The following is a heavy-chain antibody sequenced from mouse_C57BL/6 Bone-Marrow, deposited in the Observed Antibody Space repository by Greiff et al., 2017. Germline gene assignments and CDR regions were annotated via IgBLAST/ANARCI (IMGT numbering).Heavy chain of an antibody. CDR2: IRSKSSNYAT. V-gene: IGHV10-3*01. J-gene: IGHJ1*03. CDR1: GFTFNTYA. CDR3: VRDPLYGNYQLYFDV. Sequence: EVKLMESGGGLVQPKGSLKLSCAASGFTFNTYAMHWVRQAPGKGLEWVARIRSKSSNYATYYAGSVKDRFTISRDDSQSMLYLQMNNLKTEDTAMYYCVRDPLYGNYQLYFDVWGTGTTVTVSS. D-gene: IGHD2-1*01.